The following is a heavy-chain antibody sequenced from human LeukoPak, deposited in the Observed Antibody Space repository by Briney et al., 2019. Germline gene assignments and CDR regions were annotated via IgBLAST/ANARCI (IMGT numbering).Heavy chain of an antibody. CDR1: GFTFSSYG. Sequence: GGSLRLSYAASGFTFSSYGMHWVRQARGKGLEWVAVIWYDGSNKYYADSVKGRFTISRDNSKNTLYLQMSSLRAEDTAVYYCARWNDEGAFDYWGQGTLVTVSS. CDR2: IWYDGSNK. J-gene: IGHJ4*02. D-gene: IGHD1-1*01. V-gene: IGHV3-33*01. CDR3: ARWNDEGAFDY.